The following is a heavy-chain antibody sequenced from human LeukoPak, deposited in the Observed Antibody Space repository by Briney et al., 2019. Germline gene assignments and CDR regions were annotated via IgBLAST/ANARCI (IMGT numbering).Heavy chain of an antibody. CDR2: ISWNSGSI. CDR3: VRGSLASGVVVYYYYYLDV. CDR1: GFTFDDYA. V-gene: IGHV3-9*01. Sequence: PGGSLRLSCAASGFTFDDYAMHWVRQAPGKGLEWVSGISWNSGSIGYADSVKGRFTISRGNAKNSLYLQMNSLRAEDTAVYYCVRGSLASGVVVYYYYYLDVWGKGTTVTVSS. J-gene: IGHJ6*03. D-gene: IGHD3-3*01.